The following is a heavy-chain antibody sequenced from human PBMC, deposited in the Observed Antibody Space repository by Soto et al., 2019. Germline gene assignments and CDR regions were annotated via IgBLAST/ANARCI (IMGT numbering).Heavy chain of an antibody. CDR2: ISIYNDNT. J-gene: IGHJ6*02. CDR1: GFTFTSYG. D-gene: IGHD3-10*01. CDR3: ARETYYFGSGTYEDGMDV. V-gene: IGHV1-18*04. Sequence: ASVKVSCKASGFTFTSYGISWVRQAPGQGLEWMAWISIYNDNTKYAQKFQGRITMTTDTSTSTAYMELRSLRSDDTAVYYCARETYYFGSGTYEDGMDVWGQGTTVTVSS.